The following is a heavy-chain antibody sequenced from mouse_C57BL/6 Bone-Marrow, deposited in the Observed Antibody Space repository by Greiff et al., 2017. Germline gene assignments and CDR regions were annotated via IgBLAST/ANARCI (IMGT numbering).Heavy chain of an antibody. V-gene: IGHV14-1*01. J-gene: IGHJ4*01. CDR1: GFNIKDYY. CDR2: IDPEDGDT. D-gene: IGHD2-1*01. Sequence: VQLQQSGAELVRPGASVKLSCTASGFNIKDYYMHWVKQRPEQGLEWIGRIDPEDGDTEYAPKFQGKATMTADTSSNTAYMQLSSLTSEDTAVYYCATCGNYFYAMDYWGQGTSVTVSS. CDR3: ATCGNYFYAMDY.